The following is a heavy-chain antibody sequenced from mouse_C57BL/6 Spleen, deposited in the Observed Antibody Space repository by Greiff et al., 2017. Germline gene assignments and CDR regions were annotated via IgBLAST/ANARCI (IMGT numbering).Heavy chain of an antibody. CDR2: INDGGSYT. CDR3: ARELLYAMDY. Sequence: EVQVQESGAGLVKPGGSLKLSCAASGFTFTSYAMTWVRQTPEKSLEWVAIINDGGSYTYYPDNVKGRFTISKDNATNNLYLQMSHLTSEDTAMYYCARELLYAMDYWGQGTSVTVSS. CDR1: GFTFTSYA. J-gene: IGHJ4*01. V-gene: IGHV5-4*01. D-gene: IGHD1-1*01.